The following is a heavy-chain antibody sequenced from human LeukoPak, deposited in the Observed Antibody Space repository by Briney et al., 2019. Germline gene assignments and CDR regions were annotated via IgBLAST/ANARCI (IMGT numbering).Heavy chain of an antibody. J-gene: IGHJ4*02. Sequence: PGGSLRLSRAASGLTVSSNYMNWVRQALGKGLEWVSVIYNGVTIHYADSVKGRFTISSDNSKNTAYLQLNSLRAEDTAIYYCILTTVTTSAEYWGQGTLVTVSS. D-gene: IGHD4-17*01. CDR3: ILTTVTTSAEY. CDR1: GLTVSSNY. CDR2: IYNGVTI. V-gene: IGHV3-53*01.